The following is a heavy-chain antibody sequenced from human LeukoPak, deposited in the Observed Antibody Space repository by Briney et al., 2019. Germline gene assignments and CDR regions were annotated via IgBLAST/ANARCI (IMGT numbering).Heavy chain of an antibody. Sequence: ASVKVSCKASGYTFTSYDISWVRQAPGQGLEWMGWIGAYNGNTNYAQKLQGRVTMTTDTSTSAAYMELRSLRSDDTAVYYCARDSVVVAAVNAFDIWGQGTMVTVSS. CDR3: ARDSVVVAAVNAFDI. CDR2: IGAYNGNT. CDR1: GYTFTSYD. D-gene: IGHD2-15*01. J-gene: IGHJ3*02. V-gene: IGHV1-18*01.